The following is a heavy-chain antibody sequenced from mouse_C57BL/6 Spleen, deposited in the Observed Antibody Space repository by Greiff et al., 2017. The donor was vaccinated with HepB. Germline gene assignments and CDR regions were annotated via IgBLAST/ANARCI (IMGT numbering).Heavy chain of an antibody. CDR3: AIDYYGSSYNY. D-gene: IGHD1-1*01. V-gene: IGHV14-2*01. CDR2: IDPEDGET. Sequence: EVKVEESGAELVKPGASVKLSCTASGFNIKDYYMHWVKQRTEQGLEWIGRIDPEDGETKYAPKFQGKATITADTSSNTAYLQLSSLTSEDTAVYYCAIDYYGSSYNYWGQGTTLTVSS. CDR1: GFNIKDYY. J-gene: IGHJ2*01.